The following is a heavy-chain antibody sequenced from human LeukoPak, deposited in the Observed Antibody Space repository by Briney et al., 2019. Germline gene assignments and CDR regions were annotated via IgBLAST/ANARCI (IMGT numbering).Heavy chain of an antibody. CDR1: GGSISSFY. D-gene: IGHD5-18*01. CDR3: ARASYSYGYLYYYYYMDV. V-gene: IGHV4-59*01. J-gene: IGHJ6*03. CDR2: IYYSGST. Sequence: SETLSLTCTVSGGSISSFYWSWIRQPPGKGLEWIGYIYYSGSTNYNPSLKSRVTISVDTSKNQFSLKLSSVTAADTAVYYCARASYSYGYLYYYYYMDVWGKGTTVTISS.